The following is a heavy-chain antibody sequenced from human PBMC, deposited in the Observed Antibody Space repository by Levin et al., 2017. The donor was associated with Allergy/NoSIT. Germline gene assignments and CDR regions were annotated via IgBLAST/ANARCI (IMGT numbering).Heavy chain of an antibody. J-gene: IGHJ4*02. CDR1: GDTFSSYA. V-gene: IGHV1-69*13. D-gene: IGHD2-2*01. CDR2: IIPIFGTP. CDR3: AQGQRRAAAFWAGFDY. Sequence: SVKVSCKASGDTFSSYAMSWVRQAPGQGLEWMGGIIPIFGTPNYAQKFQGRVTITADESTSTAFMELSSLTSEDTAVYYCAQGQRRAAAFWAGFDYWGQGTLVTVSS.